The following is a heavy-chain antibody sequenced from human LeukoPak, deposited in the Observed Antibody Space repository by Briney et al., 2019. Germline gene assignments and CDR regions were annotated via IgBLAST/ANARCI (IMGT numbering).Heavy chain of an antibody. CDR3: AKSPWAGYYGLGSPANYFDY. V-gene: IGHV3-23*01. CDR1: GFTFSSYA. Sequence: GGSLRLSCAASGFTFSSYAMSWVRQAPGKGLEWVSAISGSGGSTYYADSVKGRFTISRDNSKNTLYLQMNSLRAEDTAVYYCAKSPWAGYYGLGSPANYFDYWGQGTLVTVSS. D-gene: IGHD3-10*01. J-gene: IGHJ4*02. CDR2: ISGSGGST.